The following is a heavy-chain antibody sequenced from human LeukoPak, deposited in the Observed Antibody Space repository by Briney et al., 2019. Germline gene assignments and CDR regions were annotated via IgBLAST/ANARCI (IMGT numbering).Heavy chain of an antibody. D-gene: IGHD3-22*01. Sequence: PSETLSLTCAVKGESFGDHYWTWIRQPPGEGLEYIGEINLTGTTNYNPSMKSRVSISLDTSRNQFSLKLSSVTAADTPVYYCARGFYVYDTSGYYPSKYYLDVWGTGTTVTVS. J-gene: IGHJ6*03. CDR1: GESFGDHY. V-gene: IGHV4-34*01. CDR3: ARGFYVYDTSGYYPSKYYLDV. CDR2: INLTGTT.